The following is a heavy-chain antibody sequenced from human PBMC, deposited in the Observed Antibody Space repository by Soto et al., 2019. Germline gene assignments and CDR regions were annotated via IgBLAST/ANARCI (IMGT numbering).Heavy chain of an antibody. D-gene: IGHD6-13*01. V-gene: IGHV3-23*01. CDR3: AKDLVLFGTGRNFDY. J-gene: IGHJ4*02. Sequence: TGVSMRLSCAASGFTFSSFAMSWVRQAPGKGLEWVSAISGSGGSTYYADSVKGRFTISRDNSKNTLYLQMNSLRAEDTAVYYCAKDLVLFGTGRNFDYWGQGTLVTVSS. CDR2: ISGSGGST. CDR1: GFTFSSFA.